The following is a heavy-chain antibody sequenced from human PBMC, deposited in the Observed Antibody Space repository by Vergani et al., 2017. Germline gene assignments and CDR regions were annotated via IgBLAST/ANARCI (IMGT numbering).Heavy chain of an antibody. J-gene: IGHJ3*02. CDR2: ISAYNGNT. D-gene: IGHD3-10*01. CDR1: GYTFTSYG. V-gene: IGHV1-18*01. Sequence: QVQLVQSGAEVKKPGASVKVSCKASGYTFTSYGISWVRQAPGQGLEWMGWISAYNGNTNYAQKFQGRVTMTRDTSISTAYMELSRLRSDDTAVYYGARGGSRWFGELMYDAFDIWGQGTMVTVSS. CDR3: ARGGSRWFGELMYDAFDI.